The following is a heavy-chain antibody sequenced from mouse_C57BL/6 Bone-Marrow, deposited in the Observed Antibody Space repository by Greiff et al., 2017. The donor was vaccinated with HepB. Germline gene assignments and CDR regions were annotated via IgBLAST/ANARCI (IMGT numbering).Heavy chain of an antibody. V-gene: IGHV1-42*01. CDR2: INPSTGGT. CDR3: AAQLGRGAMDY. CDR1: GYSFTGYY. J-gene: IGHJ4*01. Sequence: VQLKQSGPELVKPGASVKISCKASGYSFTGYYMNWVKQSPEKSLEWIGEINPSTGGTTYNQKFKAKATLTVDKSSSTAYMQLKSLTSEDSAVYYCAAQLGRGAMDYWGQGTSVTVSS. D-gene: IGHD4-1*02.